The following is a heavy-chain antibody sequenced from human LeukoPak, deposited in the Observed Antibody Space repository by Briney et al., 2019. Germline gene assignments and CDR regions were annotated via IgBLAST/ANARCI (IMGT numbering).Heavy chain of an antibody. V-gene: IGHV3-21*01. CDR3: AKTYGHFDD. D-gene: IGHD4-17*01. CDR2: ITSGSSYI. CDR1: GFTFTSYT. J-gene: IGHJ4*02. Sequence: GGSLRLSCAASGFTFTSYTMNWVRQAPGKGLEWVSSITSGSSYIYYADSVKGRFTISRDNAKNSLYLQMTSLRVEDTAVYYCAKTYGHFDDWGQGTLVTISS.